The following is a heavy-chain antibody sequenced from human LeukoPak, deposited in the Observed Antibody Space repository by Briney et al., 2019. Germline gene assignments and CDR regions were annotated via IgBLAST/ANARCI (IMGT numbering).Heavy chain of an antibody. CDR2: VTGPGDTT. Sequence: GGYLRLSCATSGFTFTNYAMNWVRQAPGKGLEWVSAVTGPGDTTYYADSVKGRFFMSREDSKTTVYLQMNSLRAEDTAIYYCAKGAEIDLWGQGTLVTVYS. J-gene: IGHJ5*02. CDR1: GFTFTNYA. D-gene: IGHD3-16*01. CDR3: AKGAEIDL. V-gene: IGHV3-23*01.